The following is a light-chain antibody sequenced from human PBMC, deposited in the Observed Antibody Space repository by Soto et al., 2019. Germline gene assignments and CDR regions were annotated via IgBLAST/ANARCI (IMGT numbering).Light chain of an antibody. CDR1: SSDVGGYNY. J-gene: IGLJ2*01. V-gene: IGLV2-14*01. CDR2: DVS. Sequence: QSALTQPASVSGSPGQSITISCTGTSSDVGGYNYVSWYQQHPGKAPKLMIYDVSNRPSGVSNRFSGSKSGNTASLTISGLQAEAGADYYCSSYTSSSTPVVFGGGTKVT. CDR3: SSYTSSSTPVV.